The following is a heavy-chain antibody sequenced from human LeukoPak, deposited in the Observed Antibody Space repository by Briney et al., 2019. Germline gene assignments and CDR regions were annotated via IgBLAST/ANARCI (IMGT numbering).Heavy chain of an antibody. J-gene: IGHJ6*02. Sequence: PGGSLRLSCGASGFTFSSYWMHWVRQTPGKGLVWVSRINGDGRTTDYADSVKGRFAISRDSARKALYLQMNSLRDEDTAVYYCAGGGGGAVKYGLDVWGQGTTVTVSS. CDR3: AGGGGGAVKYGLDV. CDR2: INGDGRTT. D-gene: IGHD2-15*01. V-gene: IGHV3-74*01. CDR1: GFTFSSYW.